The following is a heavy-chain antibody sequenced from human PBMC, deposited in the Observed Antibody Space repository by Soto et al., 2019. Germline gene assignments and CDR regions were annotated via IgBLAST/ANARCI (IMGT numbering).Heavy chain of an antibody. D-gene: IGHD3-3*01. J-gene: IGHJ5*02. CDR3: ARVRDWFDT. V-gene: IGHV4-34*01. CDR1: GGSFSGYY. Sequence: SETLSLTCAVYGGSFSGYYWNWIRQPPGKGLEWIGEIDHSGYTNYNPSLKSRVTISVDTSKNQFSLRLTSVTAADTAVYYGARVRDWFDTWGQGTLVTVSS. CDR2: IDHSGYT.